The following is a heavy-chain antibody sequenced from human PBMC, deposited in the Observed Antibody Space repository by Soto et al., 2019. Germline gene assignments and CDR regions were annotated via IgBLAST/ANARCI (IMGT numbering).Heavy chain of an antibody. CDR3: ARSNYYDSSGYSFYYYYYGMDV. CDR1: GGSITTAGYS. D-gene: IGHD3-22*01. V-gene: IGHV4-30-2*01. Sequence: LSLTCTVSGGSITTAGYSWSWIRQPPGKALEWIGYVYHTGNAYPKPSLKSRVTISLDRSKNQFSLNLSSVTAADTAVYYCARSNYYDSSGYSFYYYYYGMDVWGQGTTVTVS. J-gene: IGHJ6*02. CDR2: VYHTGNA.